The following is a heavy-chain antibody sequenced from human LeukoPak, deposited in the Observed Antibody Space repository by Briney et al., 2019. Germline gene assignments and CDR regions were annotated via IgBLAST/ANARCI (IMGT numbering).Heavy chain of an antibody. J-gene: IGHJ4*02. CDR2: INSYGSSA. Sequence: GGSLRLSCAASGFTFTSYWMHWVRQAPGKGLVWVSRINSYGSSASYADSVKGRFTISRDNSKNTLYLQMSSLSAEDTALYYCAKGAGSPYYFDYWGQGTLVTVSS. CDR3: AKGAGSPYYFDY. CDR1: GFTFTSYW. V-gene: IGHV3-74*01. D-gene: IGHD1-26*01.